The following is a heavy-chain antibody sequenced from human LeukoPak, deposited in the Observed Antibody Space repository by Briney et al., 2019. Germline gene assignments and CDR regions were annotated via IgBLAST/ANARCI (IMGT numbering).Heavy chain of an antibody. J-gene: IGHJ1*01. V-gene: IGHV3-30*14. Sequence: PGGSLRLSCAASGFTFSSYALSWVRQAPGKGLEWVAVISYDGTTKYYADSVKGRFTISRDNSMKTLYLQMNSLRAEDTAVYYCAKGWDSSSWRAEYLQHWGQGTLVTVSS. D-gene: IGHD6-13*01. CDR1: GFTFSSYA. CDR2: ISYDGTTK. CDR3: AKGWDSSSWRAEYLQH.